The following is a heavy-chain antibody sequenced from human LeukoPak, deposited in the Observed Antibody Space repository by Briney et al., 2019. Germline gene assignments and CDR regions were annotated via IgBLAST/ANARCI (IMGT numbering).Heavy chain of an antibody. Sequence: GASVKVSCKASGYTYTSCSISWVRLAPGQGLEWMGWISAYNGNTNYAQKLQGRVTMTTDTSTSTAYMELRSLRSDDTAAYYKTREYRHIVVIAAAHTVVYYYYGKDVWGQGTTVTVSS. CDR3: TREYRHIVVIAAAHTVVYYYYGKDV. CDR2: ISAYNGNT. D-gene: IGHD2-15*01. J-gene: IGHJ6*02. CDR1: GYTYTSCS. V-gene: IGHV1-18*01.